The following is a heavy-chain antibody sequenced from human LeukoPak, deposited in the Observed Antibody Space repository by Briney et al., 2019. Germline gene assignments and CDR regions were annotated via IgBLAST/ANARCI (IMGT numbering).Heavy chain of an antibody. CDR1: GGTFSSYA. Sequence: SVKVSCKASGGTFSSYAISWVRQAPGQGLEWMGRIIPIFGTANYAQKFQGRVTMTRDTSTSTVYMELSSLRSEDTAVYYCARVVDYGDYIGYWGQGTLVTVSS. CDR2: IIPIFGTA. V-gene: IGHV1-69*05. J-gene: IGHJ4*02. D-gene: IGHD4-17*01. CDR3: ARVVDYGDYIGY.